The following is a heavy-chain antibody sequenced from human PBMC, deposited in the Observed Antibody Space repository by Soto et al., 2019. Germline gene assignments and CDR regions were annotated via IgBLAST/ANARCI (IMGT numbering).Heavy chain of an antibody. D-gene: IGHD3-10*01. CDR3: ARGFITRVRGVINY. CDR1: GFTFSSYW. J-gene: IGHJ4*02. Sequence: EVQLVESGGGLVQPGGSLRLSCAASGFTFSSYWMSWVRQAPGKGLEWVANIKQDGSEKYYVDSVKGRFTISRDNAKNSLYLQMNSLRAEDTAVYYCARGFITRVRGVINYWGQGTLVTVSS. V-gene: IGHV3-7*04. CDR2: IKQDGSEK.